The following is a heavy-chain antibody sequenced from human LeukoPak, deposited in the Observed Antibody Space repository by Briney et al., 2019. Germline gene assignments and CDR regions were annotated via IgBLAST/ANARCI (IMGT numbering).Heavy chain of an antibody. CDR3: ARAPAVLVSPDY. CDR2: INPSGGST. Sequence: ASVKVSCKASGYTFTSYYMHWVRQAPGQGLEWMGIINPSGGSTSYAQKFQGRVTMTRDTSTSTAYMELRSLRSDDTAVYYCARAPAVLVSPDYWGQGTLVTVSS. D-gene: IGHD5/OR15-5a*01. V-gene: IGHV1-46*01. CDR1: GYTFTSYY. J-gene: IGHJ4*02.